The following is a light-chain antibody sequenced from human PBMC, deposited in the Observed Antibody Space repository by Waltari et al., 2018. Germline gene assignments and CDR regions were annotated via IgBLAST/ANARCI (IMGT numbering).Light chain of an antibody. J-gene: IGKJ4*01. CDR1: QNVRNF. V-gene: IGKV3-11*01. CDR2: DTS. Sequence: DTVLTQSPATLSLSPGERATLSCRASQNVRNFLACYQQKPGQAPRLLIYDTSNRATGIPARFSGSGFGTDFTLTITSLEPEDFAVYYCQQRNNWPLTFGGGTKVEIK. CDR3: QQRNNWPLT.